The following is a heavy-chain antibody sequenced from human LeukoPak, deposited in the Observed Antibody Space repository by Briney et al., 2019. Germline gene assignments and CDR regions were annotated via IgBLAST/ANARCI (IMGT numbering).Heavy chain of an antibody. CDR2: INHRDSA. V-gene: IGHV4-34*01. J-gene: IGHJ4*02. Sequence: PSETLSLTCAADGGSLSGYYWSWIRQPPGEGLEWIGEINHRDSANYYPYLKSRVIISVDTSKNQFSLKLSSVTAADAAVDYCARGPKAPTYYYGSGSYLKFWGQGTLVTVSS. CDR1: GGSLSGYY. CDR3: ARGPKAPTYYYGSGSYLKF. D-gene: IGHD3-10*01.